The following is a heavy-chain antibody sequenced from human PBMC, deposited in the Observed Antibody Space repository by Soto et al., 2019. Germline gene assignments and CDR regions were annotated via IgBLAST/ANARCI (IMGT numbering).Heavy chain of an antibody. V-gene: IGHV4-31*03. CDR3: ARHDPYYYDSSGSGAFDY. CDR2: IYYSGST. Sequence: PSETLSLTCTVSGGSISSGGYYWSWIRQHPGKGLEWIGYIYYSGSTYYNPSLKSRVTISVDTSKNQFSLRLSSVTAADTAVYYCARHDPYYYDSSGSGAFDYWGQGTLVTVSS. D-gene: IGHD3-22*01. CDR1: GGSISSGGYY. J-gene: IGHJ4*02.